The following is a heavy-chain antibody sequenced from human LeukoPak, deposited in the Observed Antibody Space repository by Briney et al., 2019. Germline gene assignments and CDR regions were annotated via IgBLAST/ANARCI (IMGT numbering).Heavy chain of an antibody. V-gene: IGHV4-38-2*01. Sequence: SETLSLTCVVSGYSISSGYYWGWIRQPPGKGLEWIATIHHSGRTYYSPSLKSRVTISADTSKNQFSLKLSSVTAADTAVYYCARLRDLYNCFDPWGQGTLVIVSS. CDR3: ARLRDLYNCFDP. CDR2: IHHSGRT. J-gene: IGHJ5*02. D-gene: IGHD5-24*01. CDR1: GYSISSGYY.